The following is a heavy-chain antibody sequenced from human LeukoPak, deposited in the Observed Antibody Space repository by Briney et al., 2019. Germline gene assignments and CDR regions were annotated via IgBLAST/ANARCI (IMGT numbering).Heavy chain of an antibody. CDR1: GFTVSSNY. CDR2: IYTSDST. V-gene: IGHV3-53*01. J-gene: IGHJ4*02. CDR3: ARDYFDY. Sequence: GGSLRLSCAASGFTVSSNYMSWVRQAPGKGLEWVSVIYTSDSTYYADSVKGRFTISRDNSKNTLYLQMNSLRAEDTAVYYCARDYFDYWGQGTLVTVSP.